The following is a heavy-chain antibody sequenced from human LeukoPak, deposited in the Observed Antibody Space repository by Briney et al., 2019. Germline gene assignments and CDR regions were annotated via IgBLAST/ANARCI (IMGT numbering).Heavy chain of an antibody. CDR3: ARDPGYCSGGSCRPNDY. D-gene: IGHD2-15*01. CDR2: IIPIFGTA. CDR1: GGTFSSYA. Sequence: GSSVKVSCKASGGTFSSYAISWVRQAPGQGLEWMGGIIPIFGTANYAQKFQGRVTITADESTSTAYVELSSLRSEDTAVYYCARDPGYCSGGSCRPNDYWGQGTLVTVSS. V-gene: IGHV1-69*01. J-gene: IGHJ4*02.